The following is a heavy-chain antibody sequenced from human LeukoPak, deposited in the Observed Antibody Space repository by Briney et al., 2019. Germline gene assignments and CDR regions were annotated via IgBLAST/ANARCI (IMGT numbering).Heavy chain of an antibody. D-gene: IGHD3-3*01. V-gene: IGHV3-15*01. CDR1: GFTFSNAW. CDR3: TTDSYYDFWSGYWRFDP. Sequence: GGSLRLSCAASGFTFSNAWMSWVRQAPGKGLEWVGRIKSKTDGGTTDYAAPVEGRFTISRDDSKNTLHLQMNSLKTEDTAVYYCTTDSYYDFWSGYWRFDPWGQGTLVTVSS. J-gene: IGHJ5*02. CDR2: IKSKTDGGTT.